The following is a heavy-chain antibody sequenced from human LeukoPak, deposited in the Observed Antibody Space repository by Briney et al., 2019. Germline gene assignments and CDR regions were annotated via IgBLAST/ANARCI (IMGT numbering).Heavy chain of an antibody. CDR1: GGSISSYY. J-gene: IGHJ4*02. Sequence: PSETLSLTCTVSGGSISSYYWSWIRQPPGKGLEWIGYIYYSGSTNYNPSLKSRVTISVDTSKNQFSLKLSSVTAADTAVSYCANELAVAGTKPPGWGQGTLVTVSS. CDR3: ANELAVAGTKPPG. CDR2: IYYSGST. V-gene: IGHV4-59*01. D-gene: IGHD6-19*01.